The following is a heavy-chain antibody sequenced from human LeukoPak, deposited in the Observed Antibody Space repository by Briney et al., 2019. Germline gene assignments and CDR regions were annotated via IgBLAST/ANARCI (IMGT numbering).Heavy chain of an antibody. Sequence: GATVKVSCKASGYTFTGYYMHWVRQAPGQGLEWMGWINPNSGGTNYAQKFQGRVTMTRDTSISTAYMELSRLRSGDTAVYYCARRVFSGWGYYFDYWGQGTLVTVSS. CDR1: GYTFTGYY. J-gene: IGHJ4*02. CDR3: ARRVFSGWGYYFDY. D-gene: IGHD6-19*01. V-gene: IGHV1-2*02. CDR2: INPNSGGT.